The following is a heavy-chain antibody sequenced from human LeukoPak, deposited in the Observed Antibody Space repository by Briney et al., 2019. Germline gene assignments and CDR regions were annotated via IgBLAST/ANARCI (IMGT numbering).Heavy chain of an antibody. J-gene: IGHJ6*03. V-gene: IGHV4-4*09. CDR1: RGSLSRYY. CDR2: IYTSGST. Sequence: PSETLSLTCIVSRGSLSRYYWSWIRQPPGKGLEWIGYIYTSGSTNYNPPLKSRVTISVDTSKNQFSLKLSSVTAADTAVYYCARLNKRGYCSSTSCYNRDYYYCMDVWGKGTTVTVSS. CDR3: ARLNKRGYCSSTSCYNRDYYYCMDV. D-gene: IGHD2-2*02.